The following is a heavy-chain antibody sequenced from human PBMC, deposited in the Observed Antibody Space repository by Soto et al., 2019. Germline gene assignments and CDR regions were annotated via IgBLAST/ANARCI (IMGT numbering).Heavy chain of an antibody. V-gene: IGHV4-59*01. Sequence: SETLSLTCTVSGGAISSYYWSWIRQPPGKGLEWIGYIYYSGSTNYNPSLKSRVTISVDTSKNQFSLKLSSVTAADTAVYYCARGRVFPDWFDPWGQGTLVTVSS. CDR1: GGAISSYY. D-gene: IGHD2-21*01. CDR3: ARGRVFPDWFDP. CDR2: IYYSGST. J-gene: IGHJ5*02.